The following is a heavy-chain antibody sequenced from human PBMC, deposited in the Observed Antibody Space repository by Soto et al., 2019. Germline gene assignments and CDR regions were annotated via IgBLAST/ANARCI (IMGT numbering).Heavy chain of an antibody. CDR3: ARALGVPTEEAYYYYGMDV. V-gene: IGHV1-18*01. Sequence: QVQLVQSGAEVKKPGASVKVSCKASGYTFTSYGISWVRQAPGQGLEWMGWISAYNGNTNYAQKLQGRVTMTTDTSASTAYMELRSLRADDTAVYYCARALGVPTEEAYYYYGMDVWGRGTTVTASS. CDR2: ISAYNGNT. D-gene: IGHD3-16*01. CDR1: GYTFTSYG. J-gene: IGHJ6*02.